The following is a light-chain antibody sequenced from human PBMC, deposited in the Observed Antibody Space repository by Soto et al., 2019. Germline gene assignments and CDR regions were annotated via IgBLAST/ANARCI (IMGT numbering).Light chain of an antibody. CDR3: QQYGSSPAWT. CDR2: GAS. Sequence: ENVLTQSPGTLSLSPGERATLSCRASQGVSSYYLAWYQQKPGQAPRLLIYGASSRATGIPDRFSGSGSGTDFTLTISRVEPEDFAVYYCQQYGSSPAWTFGQGTKVDIK. V-gene: IGKV3-20*01. CDR1: QGVSSYY. J-gene: IGKJ1*01.